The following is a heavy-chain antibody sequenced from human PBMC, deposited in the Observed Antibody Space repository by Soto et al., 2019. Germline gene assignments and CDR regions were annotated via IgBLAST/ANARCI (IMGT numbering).Heavy chain of an antibody. D-gene: IGHD5-18*01. CDR2: ISYDGSNK. CDR3: AKGSYSPGMMDV. J-gene: IGHJ6*02. CDR1: GFTFSSYG. Sequence: GGSLRLSCAASGFTFSSYGMHWVRQAPGKGLEWVAVISYDGSNKYYADSVKGRFTISRDNSKNTLYLQMNSLRAEDTAVYYCAKGSYSPGMMDVWGQGTTVTVSS. V-gene: IGHV3-30*18.